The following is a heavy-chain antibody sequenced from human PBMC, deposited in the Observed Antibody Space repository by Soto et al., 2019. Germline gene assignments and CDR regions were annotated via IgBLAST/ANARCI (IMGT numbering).Heavy chain of an antibody. J-gene: IGHJ6*02. Sequence: QVQLQQWGAGLLKPSETLSLTCAVYGGSFSGYYWSWIRQPPGQGLEWIGEINHSGSTNYNPSLKSRVTISVDTSKNQVSLKLSSVTAADTAVYYCARVSGIYYYGMDVWGQGTTVTVSS. CDR3: ARVSGIYYYGMDV. V-gene: IGHV4-34*01. CDR1: GGSFSGYY. CDR2: INHSGST. D-gene: IGHD3-10*01.